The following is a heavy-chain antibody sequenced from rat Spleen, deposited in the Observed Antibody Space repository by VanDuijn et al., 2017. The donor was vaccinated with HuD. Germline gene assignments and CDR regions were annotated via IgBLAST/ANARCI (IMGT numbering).Heavy chain of an antibody. D-gene: IGHD1-9*01. CDR3: ARESGHTRYFDF. V-gene: IGHV5-43*01. Sequence: EVQLVESGGGLVQPGSSLKVSCVASGFTFSSYVMHWFRQAPENGIEWLAYINTDSSDIYYAETVKGRFTISRVNAKNTVDMQLSRLRSEDTAMYFCARESGHTRYFDFWGPGTMVTVSS. CDR1: GFTFSSYV. J-gene: IGHJ1*01. CDR2: INTDSSDI.